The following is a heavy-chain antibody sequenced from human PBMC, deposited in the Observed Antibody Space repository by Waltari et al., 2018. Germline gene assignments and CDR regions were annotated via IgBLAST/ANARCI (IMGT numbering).Heavy chain of an antibody. D-gene: IGHD2-21*01. V-gene: IGHV4-4*07. CDR3: VKAGPAYFTH. J-gene: IGHJ1*01. CDR2: IFTSGST. Sequence: QVQLQEPGPGLVKPSETLSLTCIVSGGSISSYSWTWTRQPAGKGLEWIGRIFTSGSTNYNPSLKSRVTMSIDTSKNQFSLKLRSVTAADTAVYYCVKAGPAYFTHWGLGTVVTVSS. CDR1: GGSISSYS.